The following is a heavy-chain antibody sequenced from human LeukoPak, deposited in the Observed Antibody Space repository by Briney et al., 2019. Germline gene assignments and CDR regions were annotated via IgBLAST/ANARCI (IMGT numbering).Heavy chain of an antibody. D-gene: IGHD7-27*01. Sequence: GGSLRLSCAASGFTFSSYGMHWVRQAPGKGLEWVAFIRYDGSNKYYADSVKGRFTISRDNSKNTLYLQMNSLRAEDTAVYYCAREASTGDHFDYWGQGTLVTVSS. CDR2: IRYDGSNK. CDR1: GFTFSSYG. J-gene: IGHJ4*02. V-gene: IGHV3-30*02. CDR3: AREASTGDHFDY.